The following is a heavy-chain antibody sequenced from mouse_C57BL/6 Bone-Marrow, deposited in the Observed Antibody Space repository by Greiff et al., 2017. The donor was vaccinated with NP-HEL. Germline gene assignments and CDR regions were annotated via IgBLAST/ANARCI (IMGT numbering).Heavy chain of an antibody. CDR1: GYTFTSYW. CDR3: ARCPSDDSNSVDY. CDR2: IHPNSGST. D-gene: IGHD2-5*01. V-gene: IGHV1-64*01. Sequence: QVQLQQPGAELVKPGASVKLSCKASGYTFTSYWMHWVKQRPGQGLEWIGMIHPNSGSTNYNEKFKSKATLPVDQSSSTAYMQLSSLTFEDSAVDACARCPSDDSNSVDYWGQGTALTVTA. J-gene: IGHJ2*01.